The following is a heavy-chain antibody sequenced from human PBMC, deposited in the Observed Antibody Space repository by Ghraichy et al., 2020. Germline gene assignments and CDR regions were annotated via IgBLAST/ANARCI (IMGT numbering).Heavy chain of an antibody. V-gene: IGHV3-53*01. CDR1: GFTVRTNY. Sequence: GGSLRLSCAASGFTVRTNYMTWVRQPPGRGLEWVSVLYADGSALYADSVKGRFTISRDNSKNTLYLQMNSLRAEDTAVYYCARTPREIGDGAYRDHWGQGTLVTVSS. CDR2: LYADGSA. D-gene: IGHD3-16*01. CDR3: ARTPREIGDGAYRDH. J-gene: IGHJ4*02.